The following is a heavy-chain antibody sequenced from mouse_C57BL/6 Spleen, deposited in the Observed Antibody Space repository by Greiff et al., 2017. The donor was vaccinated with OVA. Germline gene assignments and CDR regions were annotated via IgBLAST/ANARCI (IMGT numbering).Heavy chain of an antibody. J-gene: IGHJ4*01. Sequence: QVQLQQPGAELVRPGTSVKLSCKASGYTFTSYWMHWVKQRPGQGLEWIGVIDPSDSYTNYNQKFKGKATLTVDTSSSTAYMQLSSLTSEDSAVYYCARRYGSSPYWAMDYWGQGTSVTVSS. CDR1: GYTFTSYW. CDR3: ARRYGSSPYWAMDY. D-gene: IGHD1-1*01. V-gene: IGHV1-59*01. CDR2: IDPSDSYT.